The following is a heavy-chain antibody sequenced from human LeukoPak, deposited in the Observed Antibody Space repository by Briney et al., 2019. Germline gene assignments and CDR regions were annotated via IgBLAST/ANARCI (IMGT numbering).Heavy chain of an antibody. V-gene: IGHV3-49*04. J-gene: IGHJ4*02. Sequence: PGGSLRLSCTASGFTFGDYAMSWVRQAPGKGLEWVGFIRRMGYGGTTEYAASVKGRFTISRDDSKSIAYLQMNSLKTEDTAVYYCTRDPIVVVTAISDYFDYWGQGTLVTVSS. CDR1: GFTFGDYA. D-gene: IGHD2-21*02. CDR2: IRRMGYGGTT. CDR3: TRDPIVVVTAISDYFDY.